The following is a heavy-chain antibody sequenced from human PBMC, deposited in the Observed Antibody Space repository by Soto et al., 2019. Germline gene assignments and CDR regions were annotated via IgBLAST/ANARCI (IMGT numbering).Heavy chain of an antibody. CDR3: ARGGALSTSWFWGDGLDS. CDR2: IIPVFGTP. V-gene: IGHV1-69*06. D-gene: IGHD2-2*01. J-gene: IGHJ4*02. CDR1: GNSFSSHA. Sequence: ASVKVSCKSSGNSFSSHAITWVRQAPGQGLEWIGGIIPVFGTPTYAQKFQGRVSITADKSTNTSYMELRSLRSEDTAVYYCARGGALSTSWFWGDGLDSWGQGTQVTVSS.